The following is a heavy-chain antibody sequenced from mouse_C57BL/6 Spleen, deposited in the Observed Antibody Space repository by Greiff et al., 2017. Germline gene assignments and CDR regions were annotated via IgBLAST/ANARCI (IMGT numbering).Heavy chain of an antibody. CDR3: ARRLYYGSSPDY. V-gene: IGHV1-55*01. CDR2: IYPGSGSI. Sequence: QVQLQQPGAELVKPGASVTMSCKASGYTFTSYWITWVKQRPGQGLEWIGDIYPGSGSINYNEKFKSKATLTVDTSSSTAYMQLSSLTSEDSAVYYCARRLYYGSSPDYWGQGTTLTVSS. J-gene: IGHJ2*01. D-gene: IGHD1-1*01. CDR1: GYTFTSYW.